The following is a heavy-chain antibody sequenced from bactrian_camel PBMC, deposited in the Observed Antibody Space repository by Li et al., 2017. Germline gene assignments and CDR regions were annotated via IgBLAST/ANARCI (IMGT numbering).Heavy chain of an antibody. J-gene: IGHJ4*01. V-gene: IGHV3S53*01. Sequence: HVQLVESGGGSVQTGGSLTLSCAAAAYRRSPYCMGWFRQAPGKEREGVAAISSDGNTNYADSVKGRFTISRDNAKNTVYLQMNSLKPEDTAVYYCVRVYSDYQVQEYNYWGQGTQVTVS. CDR3: VRVYSDYQVQEYNY. D-gene: IGHD4*01. CDR2: ISSDGNT. CDR1: AYRRSPYC.